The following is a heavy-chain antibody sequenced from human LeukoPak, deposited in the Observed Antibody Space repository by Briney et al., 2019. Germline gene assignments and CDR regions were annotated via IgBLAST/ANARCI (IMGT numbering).Heavy chain of an antibody. D-gene: IGHD2-21*01. V-gene: IGHV3-7*03. J-gene: IGHJ3*02. CDR2: IKQDGSEK. Sequence: GGSLRLSCAASGFTFSSYWMRWVRQAPGKGLEWVANIKQDGSEKYYVDSVKGRFSISRDNARNSLHLQMNSLRAEDTAVYYCARDCGILRIDCGDSLDIWGQGTMVTVSS. CDR1: GFTFSSYW. CDR3: ARDCGILRIDCGDSLDI.